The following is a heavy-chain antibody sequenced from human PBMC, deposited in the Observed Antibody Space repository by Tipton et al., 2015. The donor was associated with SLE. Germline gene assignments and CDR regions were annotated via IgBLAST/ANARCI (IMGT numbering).Heavy chain of an antibody. CDR3: VRPLGYCSRTSCYPGYFDY. CDR1: GFTFSTYS. J-gene: IGHJ4*02. D-gene: IGHD2-2*01. V-gene: IGHV3-48*01. CDR2: ISSGTTIV. Sequence: SLRLSCAASGFTFSTYSMNWVRQAPGKGLEWVSYISSGTTIVDYADSVKGRFTMSRDNAKNSLYLQMNSLRAEDTAVYYCVRPLGYCSRTSCYPGYFDYWGQGTLVTVSS.